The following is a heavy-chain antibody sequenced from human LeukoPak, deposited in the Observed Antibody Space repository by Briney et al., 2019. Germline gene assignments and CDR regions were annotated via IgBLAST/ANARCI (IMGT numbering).Heavy chain of an antibody. CDR3: ARDHRSRGFDY. Sequence: GRSLRLSCAASGFTFSSYAMPWVRQAPGKGLEWVAVISYDGSNKYYADSVKGRFTISRDNSKNTLYLQMNSLRAEDTAVYYCARDHRSRGFDYWGQGTLVTVSS. D-gene: IGHD2-15*01. CDR1: GFTFSSYA. CDR2: ISYDGSNK. J-gene: IGHJ4*02. V-gene: IGHV3-30-3*01.